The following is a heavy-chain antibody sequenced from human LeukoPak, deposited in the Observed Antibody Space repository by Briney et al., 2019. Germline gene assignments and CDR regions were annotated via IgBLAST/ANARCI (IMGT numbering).Heavy chain of an antibody. CDR2: ISSSSSYI. Sequence: GGSLRLSCAASGFTFSSYSMNWVRQAPGKGLEWVSSISSSSSYIYYADSVKGRFTISRDNAKNSLYLQTNSLRAEDTAVYYCARGAGIAAAGPYYYYGMDVWGQGTTVTVSS. J-gene: IGHJ6*02. CDR1: GFTFSSYS. D-gene: IGHD6-13*01. V-gene: IGHV3-21*01. CDR3: ARGAGIAAAGPYYYYGMDV.